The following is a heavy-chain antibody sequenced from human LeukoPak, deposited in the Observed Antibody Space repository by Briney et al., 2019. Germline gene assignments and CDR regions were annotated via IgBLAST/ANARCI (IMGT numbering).Heavy chain of an antibody. J-gene: IGHJ4*01. Sequence: GGSLRLSCAASGFTFSNYWMHWVRQAPGKGLVWVSRINTDGSSTIYADSVKGRFTSSRDNAKNTLYLQMNSLRADDTAIYYCVSGTALNYWGQGTLVTVSS. CDR3: VSGTALNY. V-gene: IGHV3-74*01. CDR1: GFTFSNYW. D-gene: IGHD3-3*02. CDR2: INTDGSST.